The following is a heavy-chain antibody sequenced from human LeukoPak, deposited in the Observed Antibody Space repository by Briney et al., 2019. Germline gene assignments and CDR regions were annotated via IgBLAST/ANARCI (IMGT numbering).Heavy chain of an antibody. CDR3: ASDRIVGASRFDY. V-gene: IGHV3-21*01. CDR1: GFTFSSYS. Sequence: GGSLRLSCAASGFTFSSYSMNWVHQAPGKGLEWVSSISSSSSYIYYADSVKGRFTISRDNAKNSLYLQMNSLRAEDTAVYYCASDRIVGASRFDYWGQGTLVTVSS. CDR2: ISSSSSYI. J-gene: IGHJ4*02. D-gene: IGHD1-26*01.